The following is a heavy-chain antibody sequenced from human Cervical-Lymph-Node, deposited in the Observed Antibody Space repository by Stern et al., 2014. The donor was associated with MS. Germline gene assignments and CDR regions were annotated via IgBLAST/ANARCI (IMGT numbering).Heavy chain of an antibody. CDR3: ARLDTSGYFYYDMDV. Sequence: VQLVESGAEVKKPGSSVKVSCKASGGTSSTYVINWVRQAPGPGLECMGGTALIFETTNYAQKFQGRVTITADESTSTVYMELSSLRSEDTAVYYCARLDTSGYFYYDMDVWGQGTTVTVSS. CDR1: GGTSSTYV. V-gene: IGHV1-69*01. J-gene: IGHJ6*02. D-gene: IGHD3-22*01. CDR2: TALIFETT.